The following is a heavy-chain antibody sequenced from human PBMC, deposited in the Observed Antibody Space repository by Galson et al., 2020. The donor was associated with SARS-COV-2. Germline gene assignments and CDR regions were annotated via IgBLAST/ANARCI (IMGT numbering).Heavy chain of an antibody. CDR2: ISHTGYT. D-gene: IGHD2-21*02. V-gene: IGHV4-4*02. Sequence: SETLSLTCAVSGGSISSSDWWGWVRQPPGTGLEWIGDISHTGYTNYNPSLKSRVTMSLDTSKNQFSLKLSSVTAADTALYDCSRIIVTAYYFSYMDVWGKGTTVTVSS. J-gene: IGHJ6*03. CDR1: GGSISSSDW. CDR3: SRIIVTAYYFSYMDV.